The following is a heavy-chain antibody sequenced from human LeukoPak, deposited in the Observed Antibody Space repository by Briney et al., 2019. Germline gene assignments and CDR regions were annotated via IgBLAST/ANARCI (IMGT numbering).Heavy chain of an antibody. CDR3: ARFTPQGYGWGGYNRFDP. Sequence: SETLSLTCTVSGGSISSYYWSWIRQPPGKGLEWIGYIYYSGSTNYNPSPKSRVTISVDTSKNQFSLNLTSVTAADTAVYYCARFTPQGYGWGGYNRFDPWGQGTPVTVSS. D-gene: IGHD3-16*01. CDR1: GGSISSYY. V-gene: IGHV4-59*01. CDR2: IYYSGST. J-gene: IGHJ5*02.